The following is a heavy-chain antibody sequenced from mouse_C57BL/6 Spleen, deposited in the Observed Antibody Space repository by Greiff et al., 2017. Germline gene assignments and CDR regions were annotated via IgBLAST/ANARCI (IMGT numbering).Heavy chain of an antibody. V-gene: IGHV1-52*01. CDR2: IDPSDSET. D-gene: IGHD2-4*01. CDR1: GYTFTSYW. J-gene: IGHJ2*01. CDR3: ARENDYDGFDY. Sequence: QVQLQQPGAELVRPGSSVKLSCKASGYTFTSYWMHWVKQRPIQGLEWIGNIDPSDSETHYNQKFKDKATLTVDKSSSTAYMQLSSLTSEDSAVYYCARENDYDGFDYWGQGTTLTVSS.